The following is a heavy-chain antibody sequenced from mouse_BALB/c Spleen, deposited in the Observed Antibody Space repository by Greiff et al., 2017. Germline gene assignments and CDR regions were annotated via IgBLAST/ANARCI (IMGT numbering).Heavy chain of an antibody. Sequence: EVKLMESGPELMKPGASVKISCKASGYSFTSYYMHWVKQSHGKSLEWIGYIDPFNGGTSYNQKFKGKATLTVDKSSSTAYMHLSSLTSEDSAVYDCARRTTVVERGFAYWGQGTLVTVSA. J-gene: IGHJ3*01. V-gene: IGHV1S135*01. D-gene: IGHD1-1*01. CDR3: ARRTTVVERGFAY. CDR2: IDPFNGGT. CDR1: GYSFTSYY.